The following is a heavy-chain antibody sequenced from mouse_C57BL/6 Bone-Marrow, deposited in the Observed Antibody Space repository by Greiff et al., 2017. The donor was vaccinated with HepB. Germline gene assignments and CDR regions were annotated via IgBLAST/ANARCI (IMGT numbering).Heavy chain of an antibody. Sequence: EVQRVESGGGLVKPGGSLKLSCAASGFTFSSYAMSWVRQTPEKRLEWVATISDGGSYTYYPDNVKGRFTISRDNAKNNLYLQMSHLKSEDTSMYYCARARGPAFAYWGQGTLVTVSA. CDR2: ISDGGSYT. CDR3: ARARGPAFAY. CDR1: GFTFSSYA. D-gene: IGHD3-3*01. J-gene: IGHJ3*01. V-gene: IGHV5-4*01.